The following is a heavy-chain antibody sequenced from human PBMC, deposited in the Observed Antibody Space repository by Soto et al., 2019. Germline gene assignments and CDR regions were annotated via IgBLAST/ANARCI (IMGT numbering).Heavy chain of an antibody. J-gene: IGHJ5*02. D-gene: IGHD2-2*01. CDR1: GYTFTSYC. Sequence: GASVKVSCKASGYTFTSYCISWVRQAPGQGLEWMGWISAYNGNTNYAQKLQGRVTMTTDTSTSTAYMELRSLRSDDTAVYYCARDSCRRTTCYSLPVNWFDPWGQVPLVTVSS. CDR3: ARDSCRRTTCYSLPVNWFDP. CDR2: ISAYNGNT. V-gene: IGHV1-18*01.